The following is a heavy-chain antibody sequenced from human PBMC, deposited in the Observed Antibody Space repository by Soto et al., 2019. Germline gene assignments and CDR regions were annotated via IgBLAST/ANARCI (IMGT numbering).Heavy chain of an antibody. Sequence: GGSLRLSCPASGFTFSSYGMHWVRQAPGKGLEWVAVISHDGSNKYYADSVKGRFTISRDNSKNTLYLQMNSLRAEDAAVYYCARGAVAGLFDYWGQGTLVTVSS. CDR3: ARGAVAGLFDY. CDR2: ISHDGSNK. D-gene: IGHD6-19*01. V-gene: IGHV3-30*03. J-gene: IGHJ4*02. CDR1: GFTFSSYG.